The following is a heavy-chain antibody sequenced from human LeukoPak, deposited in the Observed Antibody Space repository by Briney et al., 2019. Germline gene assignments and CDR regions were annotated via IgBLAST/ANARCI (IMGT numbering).Heavy chain of an antibody. D-gene: IGHD6-13*01. CDR3: AREQYSSSSFDY. V-gene: IGHV3-33*01. CDR1: GFTFSSYG. CDR2: IWYDGSNK. Sequence: GRSLRLSCAASGFTFSSYGMHWVRQAPGKGLEWVAVIWYDGSNKYYADSVKGRFTISRDNSKNTLYLQMNSLRAEDTAVYYCAREQYSSSSFDYWGQGTLVTVSP. J-gene: IGHJ4*03.